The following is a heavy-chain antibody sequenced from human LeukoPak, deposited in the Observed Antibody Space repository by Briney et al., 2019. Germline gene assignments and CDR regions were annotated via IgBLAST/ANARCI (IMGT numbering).Heavy chain of an antibody. V-gene: IGHV3-48*03. J-gene: IGHJ4*02. CDR1: GFTFSSYE. D-gene: IGHD3-22*01. CDR2: ISSSDSTI. Sequence: GGSLRLSCAASGFTFSSYEMHWVRQPPGKGLEWVSYISSSDSTIYYADSVKGRFTISRDNAKNSLYLQMNSLRAEDTAVYYCAKVTRSSYYYDSSGYYSLVDYWGQGTLVTVSS. CDR3: AKVTRSSYYYDSSGYYSLVDY.